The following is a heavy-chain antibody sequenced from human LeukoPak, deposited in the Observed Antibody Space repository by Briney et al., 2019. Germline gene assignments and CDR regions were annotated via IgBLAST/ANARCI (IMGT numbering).Heavy chain of an antibody. V-gene: IGHV3-30-3*01. CDR1: GFTFSSYA. CDR2: ISYDGSNK. J-gene: IGHJ4*02. Sequence: PGRSLRLSCAASGFTFSSYAMHWVRQAPGKGLEWVAVISYDGSNKYYADSVKGRSTISRDNSKNTLYLQMNSLRAEDTAVYYCARFSSTPDWGQGTLVTVSS. CDR3: ARFSSTPD. D-gene: IGHD6-6*01.